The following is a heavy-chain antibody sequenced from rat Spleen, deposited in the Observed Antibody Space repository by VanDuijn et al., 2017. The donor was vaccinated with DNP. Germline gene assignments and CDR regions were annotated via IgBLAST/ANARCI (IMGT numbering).Heavy chain of an antibody. CDR2: INSAGTT. Sequence: EVQLQESGPGLVKPSQSLSLTCSVTGDSITGSYRWNWIRKFPGRNLEWLGYINSAGTTDYNPSLRSRFSITRDTSKNQFFLQVTSVTVEDTATYYCARSNRAPFPGFAYWGQGTLVTVSS. CDR1: GDSITGSYR. D-gene: IGHD3-1*01. V-gene: IGHV3-3*01. J-gene: IGHJ3*01. CDR3: ARSNRAPFPGFAY.